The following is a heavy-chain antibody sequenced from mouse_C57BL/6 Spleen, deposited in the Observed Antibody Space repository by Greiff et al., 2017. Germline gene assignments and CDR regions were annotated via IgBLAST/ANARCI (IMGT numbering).Heavy chain of an antibody. CDR3: ARGGYYGSSGVFAY. Sequence: VQLQQPGAELVRPGTSVKLSCKASGYTFTSYWMHWVKQRPGQGLEWIGVIDPSDSYTNYNQKFKGKATLTVDTSSSTAYMQLSRLTSEDSAVYYCARGGYYGSSGVFAYWGQGTLVTVSA. CDR2: IDPSDSYT. V-gene: IGHV1-59*01. CDR1: GYTFTSYW. J-gene: IGHJ3*01. D-gene: IGHD1-1*01.